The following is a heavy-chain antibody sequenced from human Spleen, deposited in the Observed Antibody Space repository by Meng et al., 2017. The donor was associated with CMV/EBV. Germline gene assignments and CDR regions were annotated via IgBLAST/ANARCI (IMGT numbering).Heavy chain of an antibody. CDR3: ARDYRGTAEDYGDY. V-gene: IGHV4-30-4*01. D-gene: IGHD1-1*01. Sequence: QVPRQESGPGVVKPSQPQALTCTVSGGSISSGDYYWSWLRQPAGKGVEWIGYIYYSGSTYYNPSLKSRVTISVDTSKNQFSLKLSSVTAADTAVYYCARDYRGTAEDYGDYIGQGTLVTVSS. J-gene: IGHJ4*02. CDR2: IYYSGST. CDR1: GGSISSGDYY.